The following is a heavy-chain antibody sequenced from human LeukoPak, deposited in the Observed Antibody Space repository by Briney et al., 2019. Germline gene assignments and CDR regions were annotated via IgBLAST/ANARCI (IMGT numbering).Heavy chain of an antibody. Sequence: SETLSLTCTVSGGSISSYYWSWIRQPAGKGLEWIGRIYASGSTYYNPSLKSRVTMSVDTSKNQFSLRLTTVTAADTAVYYCARDSNLEYSSSRGLGRWGQGALVTVSS. J-gene: IGHJ4*02. CDR3: ARDSNLEYSSSRGLGR. CDR1: GGSISSYY. CDR2: IYASGST. V-gene: IGHV4-4*07. D-gene: IGHD6-6*01.